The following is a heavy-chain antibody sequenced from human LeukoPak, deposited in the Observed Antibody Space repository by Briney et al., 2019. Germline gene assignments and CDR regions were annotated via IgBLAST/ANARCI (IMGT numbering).Heavy chain of an antibody. CDR2: ISYDGSKK. V-gene: IGHV3-30-3*01. J-gene: IGHJ4*02. CDR3: ARVQNSYHYDSCGYVYY. CDR1: GFTFSDYA. D-gene: IGHD3-22*01. Sequence: PGGSLRLSCAASGFTFSDYAIHWVRQAPGKGLEWVAAISYDGSKKYYADSVKGRFIISRDNSKNTLYLQMNSLRVEDTAVYYCARVQNSYHYDSCGYVYYWGQGTLVTVSS.